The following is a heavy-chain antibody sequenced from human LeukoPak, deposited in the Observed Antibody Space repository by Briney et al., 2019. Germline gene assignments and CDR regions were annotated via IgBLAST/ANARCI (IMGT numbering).Heavy chain of an antibody. V-gene: IGHV1-2*02. D-gene: IGHD4-11*01. J-gene: IGHJ4*02. CDR1: GYTFTGYC. Sequence: GASVKVSCKASGYTFTGYCMHWVRQAPGQGLQWMGWINPNSGGTNYAQKFQGRVTMTRDTSISTAYMELSRLRSDDTAVYYCARDHWSHDYSIGYWGQGTLVTVSS. CDR2: INPNSGGT. CDR3: ARDHWSHDYSIGY.